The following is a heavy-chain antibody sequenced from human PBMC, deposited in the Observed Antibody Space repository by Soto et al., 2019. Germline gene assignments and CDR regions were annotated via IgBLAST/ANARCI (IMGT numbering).Heavy chain of an antibody. CDR3: ARCRAAAGSFDY. D-gene: IGHD6-13*01. V-gene: IGHV4-31*03. CDR2: IYYSGST. J-gene: IGHJ4*02. Sequence: TLSLTCTVSGGSISSGGYYWSWIRQHPGKGLEWIGYIYYSGSTYYNPSLKSRVTISVDTSKNQFSLKLSSVTAADTAVYYCARCRAAAGSFDYWGQGTLVTVSP. CDR1: GGSISSGGYY.